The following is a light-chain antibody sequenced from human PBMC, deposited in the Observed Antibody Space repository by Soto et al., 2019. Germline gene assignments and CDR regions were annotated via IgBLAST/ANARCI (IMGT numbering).Light chain of an antibody. Sequence: DIQMTQSPSILSASVGDRVTITCRASQSISSWLAWYQQKPGKAPNLLIHKASHLESGVPSRFSGSGSGTEFTLTISSLQPGDFATYYCQQYNGERVFGQGTKVDIK. J-gene: IGKJ1*01. CDR1: QSISSW. V-gene: IGKV1-5*03. CDR2: KAS. CDR3: QQYNGERV.